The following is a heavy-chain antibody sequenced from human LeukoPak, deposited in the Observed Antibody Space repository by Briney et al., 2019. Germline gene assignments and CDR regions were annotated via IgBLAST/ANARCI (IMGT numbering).Heavy chain of an antibody. V-gene: IGHV4-39*07. CDR3: ARRRYDLWSGYYLNFDY. D-gene: IGHD3-3*01. Sequence: WETLSLTCTVSGGSISSGSYYWSWLRQPAGKGLEWFVRIYYSGSTYYNPSLKSRLTISVDTSKNQFSLKLSSETAADTAVYYCARRRYDLWSGYYLNFDYCGQGTLVTVSS. CDR1: GGSISSGSYY. J-gene: IGHJ4*02. CDR2: IYYSGST.